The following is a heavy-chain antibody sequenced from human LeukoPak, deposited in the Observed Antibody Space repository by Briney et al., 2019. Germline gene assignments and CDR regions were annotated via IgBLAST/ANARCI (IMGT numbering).Heavy chain of an antibody. J-gene: IGHJ5*02. Sequence: GASVKVSCKASGGTFSSYAISWVRQAPGQGLEWMGRIIPIFGIANYAQKFQGRVTITADRSTSTAYMELSSLRSEDTAVYYCAREYSYGNWFDNNWFDPWGQGTLVTVSS. CDR3: AREYSYGNWFDNNWFDP. CDR1: GGTFSSYA. V-gene: IGHV1-69*04. D-gene: IGHD5-18*01. CDR2: IIPIFGIA.